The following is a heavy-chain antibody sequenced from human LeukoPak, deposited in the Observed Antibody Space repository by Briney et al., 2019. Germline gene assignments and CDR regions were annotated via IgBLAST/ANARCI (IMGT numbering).Heavy chain of an antibody. Sequence: SETLSLTCTVSGGSISSSSYYWGWIRQPPGKGLEWIGSIYYSGSTYYNPSLKSRVTISVDTSKDQFSLKLSSVTAADTAVYYCARSLYYYDSSGYFTTDYFDHWGQGTLVTVSS. CDR2: IYYSGST. CDR3: ARSLYYYDSSGYFTTDYFDH. V-gene: IGHV4-39*01. D-gene: IGHD3-22*01. J-gene: IGHJ4*02. CDR1: GGSISSSSYY.